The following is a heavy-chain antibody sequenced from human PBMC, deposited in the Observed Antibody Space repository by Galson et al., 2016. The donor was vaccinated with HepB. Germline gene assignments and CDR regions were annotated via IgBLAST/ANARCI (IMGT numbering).Heavy chain of an antibody. J-gene: IGHJ4*02. Sequence: PALVKPTQTLTLTCSFSGFSLNTPGVGVGWIRQPPGKALEWLALIDWDDDKYYNTSLKTRLTISKDTSKNHVVLTMTNMDAVDTATYYCSRSRGRFCYYFDNWGQGSLVTVSS. V-gene: IGHV2-70*01. CDR3: SRSRGRFCYYFDN. CDR1: GFSLNTPGVG. D-gene: IGHD6-19*01. CDR2: IDWDDDK.